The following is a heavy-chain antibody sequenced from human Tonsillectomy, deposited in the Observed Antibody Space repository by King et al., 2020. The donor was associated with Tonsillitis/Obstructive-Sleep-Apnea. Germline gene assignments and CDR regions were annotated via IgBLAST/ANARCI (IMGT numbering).Heavy chain of an antibody. V-gene: IGHV3-43*02. D-gene: IGHD3-10*01. CDR2: ISGDGGST. Sequence: VQLVESGGGVVQPGGSLRLSCAASGFTFDDYSMHWVRQAPGKGLEWVSLISGDGGSTYYADSVKGRFTISRDNRKNSLYLQMNSLRTEDPALYYCAKVDYYDSELGYYDRDVWGSGPSLTVSS. J-gene: IGHJ6*03. CDR1: GFTFDDYS. CDR3: AKVDYYDSELGYYDRDV.